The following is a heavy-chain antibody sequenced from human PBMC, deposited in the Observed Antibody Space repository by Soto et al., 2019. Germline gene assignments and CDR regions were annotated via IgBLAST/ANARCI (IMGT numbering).Heavy chain of an antibody. Sequence: EVKLVESGGGLVQPGGSLRLSCAAPGFTASSNSMGWVRQAPGKGLGWVSVIYRGGSTYYADSVKGRFTISRDNSKNTLYLQMNSLRAEDTAVYYCGVGGWGFDYWGQGTLVTVSS. J-gene: IGHJ4*02. D-gene: IGHD3-10*01. CDR3: GVGGWGFDY. CDR2: IYRGGST. CDR1: GFTASSNS. V-gene: IGHV3-66*01.